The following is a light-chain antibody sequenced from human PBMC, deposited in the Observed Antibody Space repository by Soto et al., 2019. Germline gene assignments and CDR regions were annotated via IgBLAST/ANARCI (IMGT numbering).Light chain of an antibody. Sequence: DIQMTQSPSSLSASVGDRVTITCRASQSISSYLNWYQQKPGKAPKLLIYAASSLQRGVPSRFSGGGAGKEFTLTLSSLQPEDFATYYCQQRYSSPRFTFGPGTKVDIK. CDR1: QSISSY. V-gene: IGKV1-39*01. CDR3: QQRYSSPRFT. CDR2: AAS. J-gene: IGKJ3*01.